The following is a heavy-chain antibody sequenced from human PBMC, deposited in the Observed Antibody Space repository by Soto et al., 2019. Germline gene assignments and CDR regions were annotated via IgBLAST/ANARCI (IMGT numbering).Heavy chain of an antibody. Sequence: ASVKISSKASGDTFSSYAISGVRQAPGQGLEWMGGIIPIFGTANYAQKFQGRVTITADESTSTAYMELSSLRSEDAAVYYCARVQGDRGYSYGPYFDYWGQGTLVTVSS. CDR3: ARVQGDRGYSYGPYFDY. D-gene: IGHD5-18*01. V-gene: IGHV1-69*13. CDR1: GDTFSSYA. CDR2: IIPIFGTA. J-gene: IGHJ4*02.